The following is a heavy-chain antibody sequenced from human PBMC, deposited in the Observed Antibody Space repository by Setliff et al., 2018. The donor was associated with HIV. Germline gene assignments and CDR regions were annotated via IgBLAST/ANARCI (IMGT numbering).Heavy chain of an antibody. CDR2: ISGSGGST. CDR3: AKAPLDSSSWYAYYFDY. V-gene: IGHV3-23*01. CDR1: GFTFSSYA. D-gene: IGHD6-13*01. J-gene: IGHJ4*02. Sequence: GGSLRLPCAASGFTFSSYAMSWVRQAPGKGLEWVPAISGSGGSTYYADSVKGRFTISRDNSKNTLYLQMNSLRAEDTAVYYCAKAPLDSSSWYAYYFDYWGQGTLVTVSS.